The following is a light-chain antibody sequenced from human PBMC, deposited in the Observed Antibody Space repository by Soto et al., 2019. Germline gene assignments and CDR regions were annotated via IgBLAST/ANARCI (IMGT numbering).Light chain of an antibody. V-gene: IGKV1-17*01. Sequence: DIQMTQSPSSLSASVGDRVTITCRASQGIRDALGWYQQKPGKGPKRLIYSASRLQNGVPSRFSGSGSETVFTLTISSLQPEDLATYFCLQHSDYPFTFGHGTRLEI. J-gene: IGKJ2*01. CDR3: LQHSDYPFT. CDR1: QGIRDA. CDR2: SAS.